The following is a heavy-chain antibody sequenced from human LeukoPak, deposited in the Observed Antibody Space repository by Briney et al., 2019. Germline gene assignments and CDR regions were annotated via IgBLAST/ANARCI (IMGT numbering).Heavy chain of an antibody. J-gene: IGHJ6*03. CDR1: GFTFSNFA. CDR2: ISGSAGST. D-gene: IGHD4-17*01. CDR3: AKGSSSRFYYYMAV. Sequence: GGSLRLSCAASGFTFSNFAMTWVRQAPGKGLEQVSGISGSAGSTNYADSVKGRFTISRDNSKSTLYLQMNNLRVRDTAVYYCAKGSSSRFYYYMAVWGKGTTVTVSS. V-gene: IGHV3-23*01.